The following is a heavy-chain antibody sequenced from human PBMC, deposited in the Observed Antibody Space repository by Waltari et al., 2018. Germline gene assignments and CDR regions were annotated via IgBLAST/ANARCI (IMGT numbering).Heavy chain of an antibody. Sequence: QLQLQESGPGLVKPSGTLSLNCGVSGDSITSPYLWNWVRQSPQKGLEWLGQVNGSGKTNDNPSYASRVTISRDTSRNQCTLMLTSATAADTAIYYCARDRGRGLYLDTWGPGTLVTVSP. CDR3: ARDRGRGLYLDT. CDR1: GDSITSPYL. V-gene: IGHV4-4*02. CDR2: VNGSGKT. J-gene: IGHJ5*02. D-gene: IGHD2-15*01.